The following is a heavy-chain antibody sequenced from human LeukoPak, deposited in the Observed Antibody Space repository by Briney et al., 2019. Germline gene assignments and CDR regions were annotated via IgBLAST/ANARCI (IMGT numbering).Heavy chain of an antibody. CDR3: ARGPTYYYDSSGYYD. D-gene: IGHD3-22*01. CDR1: GGSFSGYY. CDR2: INHSGST. J-gene: IGHJ4*02. V-gene: IGHV4-34*01. Sequence: SETLSLTCAVYGGSFSGYYWSWIRQPPGKGLEWIGEINHSGSTNYNPSLKSRVTISVDTSKNQFSPKLSSVTAADTAVYYCARGPTYYYDSSGYYDWGQGTLVTVSS.